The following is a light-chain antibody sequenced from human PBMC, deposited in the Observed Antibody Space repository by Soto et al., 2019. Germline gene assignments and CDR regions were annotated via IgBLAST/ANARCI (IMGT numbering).Light chain of an antibody. J-gene: IGKJ1*01. V-gene: IGKV3-20*01. CDR1: QSVSSSY. Sequence: EIVMTQSPGTLSLSPGERATLSCRTSQSVSSSYLAWYQQKPGQAPRLLIYGASIRATGIPDRFSGSGSGTDFTLTISRLETEDFAVYYCQQYGRSPWTFGQGTNVDIK. CDR3: QQYGRSPWT. CDR2: GAS.